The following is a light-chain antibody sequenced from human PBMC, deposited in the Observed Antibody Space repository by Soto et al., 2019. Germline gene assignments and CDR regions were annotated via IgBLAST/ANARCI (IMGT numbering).Light chain of an antibody. CDR2: GAS. V-gene: IGKV3-20*01. CDR1: QTISSNF. CDR3: QQFSSYPLT. Sequence: FVLTQSPGTLSLSPGERATLSCRASQTISSNFLAWYQQKPGQAPRLLIYGASSRATGIPDRFSGGGSGTDFTLTISRLEPEDFAVYYCQQFSSYPLTFGGGTKVDIK. J-gene: IGKJ4*01.